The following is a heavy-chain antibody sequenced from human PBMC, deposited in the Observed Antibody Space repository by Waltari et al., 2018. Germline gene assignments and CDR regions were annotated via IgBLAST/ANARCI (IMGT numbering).Heavy chain of an antibody. J-gene: IGHJ4*02. CDR1: GGSISRGRYY. CDR2: IYTSGST. CDR3: ARSGYSSGWYDY. V-gene: IGHV4-61*09. D-gene: IGHD6-19*01. Sequence: QVQLQESGPGLVKPSQTLSLTCTVSGGSISRGRYYWSWTRQPAGKGLEWIGYIYTSGSTNYNPSLKSRVTISVDTSKTQFSLKLSSVTAADTAVYYCARSGYSSGWYDYWGQGTLVTVSS.